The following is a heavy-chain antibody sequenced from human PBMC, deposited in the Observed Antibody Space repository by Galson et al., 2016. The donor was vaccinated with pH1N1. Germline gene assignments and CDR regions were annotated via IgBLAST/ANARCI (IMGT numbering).Heavy chain of an antibody. CDR1: EFIFSNKW. D-gene: IGHD3-10*01. V-gene: IGHV3-53*01. CDR2: IYRGGST. Sequence: SLRLSCAASEFIFSNKWMHWLRQSPGKGLEWVSVIYRGGSTYYADSLEGRFTISRDDSKNMLYLQMNSLRVDDTAIYYCTGTLLSFGEPNNADFWGQGTQVTVSS. CDR3: TGTLLSFGEPNNADF. J-gene: IGHJ4*02.